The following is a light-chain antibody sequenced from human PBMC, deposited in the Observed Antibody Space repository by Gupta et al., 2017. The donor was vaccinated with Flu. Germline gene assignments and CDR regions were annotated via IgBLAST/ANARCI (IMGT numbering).Light chain of an antibody. J-gene: IGKJ3*01. CDR1: QSVRSSY. Sequence: TVLTQSPGTLSLSPGERATLSCRASQSVRSSYLNWYQKKPGQAPRLLIFGASSRATGIPDRFSGSGSGTDFTLTISRLEPEDFAVYYGQRHSFGPGTTVEIK. CDR3: QRHS. CDR2: GAS. V-gene: IGKV3-20*01.